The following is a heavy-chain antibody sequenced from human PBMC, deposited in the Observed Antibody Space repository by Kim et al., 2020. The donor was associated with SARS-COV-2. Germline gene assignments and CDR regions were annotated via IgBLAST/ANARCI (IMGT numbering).Heavy chain of an antibody. D-gene: IGHD6-19*01. Sequence: GGSLRLSCAASGFTFDDYAMHWVRPAPWTCLVWVSLLRWDCGSTYYADSVKGRFTISRDNSKNSLYLQMNSLRTEDTALYYCAKGEAVAGDYWGQGTLVTVSS. V-gene: IGHV3-43*02. CDR2: LRWDCGST. CDR1: GFTFDDYA. CDR3: AKGEAVAGDY. J-gene: IGHJ4*02.